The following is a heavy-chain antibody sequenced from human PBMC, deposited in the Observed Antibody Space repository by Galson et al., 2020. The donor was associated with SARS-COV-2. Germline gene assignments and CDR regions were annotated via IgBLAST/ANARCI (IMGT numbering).Heavy chain of an antibody. J-gene: IGHJ3*02. D-gene: IGHD3-22*01. CDR1: GFTFSSYE. V-gene: IGHV3-48*03. CDR3: ALLPDSSGYYYPDAFDI. Sequence: GGSLRLSCAASGFTFSSYEMNWVRQAPGKGLEWVSYISSSGSTIYYADSVKGRFTISRDNAKNSLYLQMNSLRAEDTAVYYCALLPDSSGYYYPDAFDIWGQGTMVTVSS. CDR2: ISSSGSTI.